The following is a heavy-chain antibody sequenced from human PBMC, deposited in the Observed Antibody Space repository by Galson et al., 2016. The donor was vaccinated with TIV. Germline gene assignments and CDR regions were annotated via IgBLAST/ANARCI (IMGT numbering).Heavy chain of an antibody. CDR3: ARRGEPSFTGFFDL. J-gene: IGHJ4*02. V-gene: IGHV2-5*02. CDR1: GLSLYTRGVG. Sequence: PALVKPTQTLTLTCTFSGLSLYTRGVGVGWIRQPPGKALEWLALFYWDGEERYSPSLRGRVTISTDTSGNEVGLKMTNMDPLDTGTYFCARRGEPSFTGFFDLWGQGSLVTVSS. CDR2: FYWDGEE. D-gene: IGHD1-14*01.